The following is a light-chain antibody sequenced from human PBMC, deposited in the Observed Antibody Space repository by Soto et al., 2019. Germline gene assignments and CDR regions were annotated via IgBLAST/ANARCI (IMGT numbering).Light chain of an antibody. V-gene: IGLV2-14*01. CDR2: DVS. CDR3: SSYTSSSAPSAV. Sequence: QSALTQPASVSGSPGQSITISCTGTNSDVGGYNYVSWYQQHPGKAPKLMIYDVSNRPSGVSNRFSGSKSGNTASLTISGLQAEDEADYFCSSYTSSSAPSAVFGGGTQLTVL. J-gene: IGLJ7*01. CDR1: NSDVGGYNY.